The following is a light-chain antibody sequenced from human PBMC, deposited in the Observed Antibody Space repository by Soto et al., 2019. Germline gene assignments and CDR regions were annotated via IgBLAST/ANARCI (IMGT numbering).Light chain of an antibody. CDR3: MQAIQTRT. J-gene: IGKJ1*01. V-gene: IGKV2-28*01. CDR1: QNLLHSDGFNY. CDR2: LGS. Sequence: LVMTQSPLSLPVTPGAPASISCRSSQNLLHSDGFNYLDWYLQKPGQSPQLLIFLGSYRASGVPDRFSGSGSGTDFALRISRVEAEDVGVYYCMQAIQTRTFGPGTKVDIK.